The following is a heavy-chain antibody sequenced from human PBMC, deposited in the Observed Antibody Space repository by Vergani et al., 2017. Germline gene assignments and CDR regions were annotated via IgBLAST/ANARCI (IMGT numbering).Heavy chain of an antibody. CDR1: GGSISSGGYY. CDR3: CIAAAGTDRWFDP. J-gene: IGHJ5*02. Sequence: QVQLQESGPGLVKPSQTLSLTCTVSGGSISSGGYYWSWIRQHPGKGLEWIGYIYYSGSTYYNPSLKSRVTISVDTSKNQFSMKLSSVTAADTAVYYCCIAAAGTDRWFDPWGQGTLVTVSS. CDR2: IYYSGST. D-gene: IGHD6-13*01. V-gene: IGHV4-31*03.